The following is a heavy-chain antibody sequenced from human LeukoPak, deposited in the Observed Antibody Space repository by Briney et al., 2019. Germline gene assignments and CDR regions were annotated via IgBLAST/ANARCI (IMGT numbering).Heavy chain of an antibody. CDR1: GFSFSSYS. D-gene: IGHD6-6*01. J-gene: IGHJ4*02. CDR3: ARKNTTSSEDY. Sequence: PGGSLRLSCAASGFSFSSYSMNWVRQAPGKGLEWVSFISGSSSTIDYADSVKGRFTISGDNGKNSLFLHMNSLRAEDTAVYYCARKNTTSSEDYWGQGTLVTVSS. V-gene: IGHV3-48*01. CDR2: ISGSSSTI.